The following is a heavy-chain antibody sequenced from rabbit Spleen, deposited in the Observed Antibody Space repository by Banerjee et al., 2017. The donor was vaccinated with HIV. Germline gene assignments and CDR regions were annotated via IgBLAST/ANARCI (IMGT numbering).Heavy chain of an antibody. D-gene: IGHD8-1*01. CDR2: IYTTSGST. CDR3: ARDTGSSFSSYGMDL. Sequence: QSLKESGGDLVKPGASLTLTCTASGFTLSSYYYMCWVRQAPGKGLEWIACIYTTSGSTWYASWAKGRFTISETSSTTVTLQMTSLTAADTATYFCARDTGSSFSSYGMDLWGQGTLVTVS. V-gene: IGHV1S40*01. CDR1: GFTLSSYYY. J-gene: IGHJ6*01.